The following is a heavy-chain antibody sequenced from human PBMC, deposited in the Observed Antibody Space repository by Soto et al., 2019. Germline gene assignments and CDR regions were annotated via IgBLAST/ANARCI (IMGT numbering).Heavy chain of an antibody. CDR2: IYYSGST. CDR1: GGSISNHY. CDR3: ARVSPYYDFWSGYYTGWFDP. D-gene: IGHD3-3*01. Sequence: SETLSLTCTVSGGSISNHYWSWIRQPPGKGLEWIGYIYYSGSTNYNPSLKSRVTISVDTSKNQFSLKLSSVTAADTAVYYCARVSPYYDFWSGYYTGWFDPWGQGTLVTVSS. J-gene: IGHJ5*02. V-gene: IGHV4-59*11.